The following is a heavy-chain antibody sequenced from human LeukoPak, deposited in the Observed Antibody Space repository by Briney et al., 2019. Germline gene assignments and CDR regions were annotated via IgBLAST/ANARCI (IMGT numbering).Heavy chain of an antibody. Sequence: GGSLRLSCAASGLVFDNFAMSGVRQAPGKGLVWGSTVSSSGSSTYYADSVKGRFTVSRDNSKNTLYLQMNSLGVEDTAVYYCATQLLWFGESVEEGYWGQGTLVTVSS. J-gene: IGHJ4*02. CDR3: ATQLLWFGESVEEGY. V-gene: IGHV3-23*01. CDR2: VSSSGSST. D-gene: IGHD3-10*01. CDR1: GLVFDNFA.